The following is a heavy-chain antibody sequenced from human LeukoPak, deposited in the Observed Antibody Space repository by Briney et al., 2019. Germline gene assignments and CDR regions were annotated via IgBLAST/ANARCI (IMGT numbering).Heavy chain of an antibody. CDR2: INSDGSST. CDR1: GFTFSSYW. Sequence: PGXSLRLSCAASGFTFSSYWMHWVRQAPGKGLVWVSRINSDGSSTSYADSVKGRFTISRDNAKNTLYLQMNSLRAEDTAVYYCARDKDDFWSGYSFDYWGQGTLVTVSS. V-gene: IGHV3-74*01. D-gene: IGHD3-3*01. J-gene: IGHJ4*02. CDR3: ARDKDDFWSGYSFDY.